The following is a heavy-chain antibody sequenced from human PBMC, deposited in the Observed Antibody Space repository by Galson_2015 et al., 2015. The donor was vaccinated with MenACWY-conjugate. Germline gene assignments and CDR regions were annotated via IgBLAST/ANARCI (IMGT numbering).Heavy chain of an antibody. CDR1: GYSFTTYW. J-gene: IGHJ4*02. CDR3: ARDTRGHFDY. CDR2: ISPGDSNT. Sequence: QSGAEVKKSGESLKISCQGSGYSFTTYWIAWVRQMPGRGLEWVGLISPGDSNTRYSPSFQGQVTISADKSISTAYLQWSSLKASDTAVYYCARDTRGHFDYWGQGTLVTFSS. V-gene: IGHV5-51*01.